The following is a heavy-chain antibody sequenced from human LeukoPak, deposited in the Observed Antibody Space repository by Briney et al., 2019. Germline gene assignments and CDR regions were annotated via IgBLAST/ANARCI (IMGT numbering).Heavy chain of an antibody. V-gene: IGHV3-21*01. J-gene: IGHJ4*02. CDR3: ARDRYYDYVWGSYPPDY. CDR2: ISISSSYT. D-gene: IGHD3-16*02. CDR1: GFTFSSYS. Sequence: PGGSLRLSCAASGFTFSSYSMNWVRQAPGKGLEWVSSISISSSYTYYADSVKGRFTISRDNAKNSLYLQMNSLRAEDTAVYYCARDRYYDYVWGSYPPDYWGQGTLVTVSS.